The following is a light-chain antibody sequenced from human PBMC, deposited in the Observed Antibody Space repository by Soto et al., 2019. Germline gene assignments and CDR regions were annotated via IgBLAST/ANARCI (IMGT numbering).Light chain of an antibody. Sequence: QSALTQPPSASGSPGQSVTISCTGTSSDVGSYNYVSWYQQHPGKAPKLMIYEVSKRPSGVPDRLSGSKSGNTASLTVSGLQAEDEADYYCSSYAGSNNWVFGGGTKLTVL. CDR3: SSYAGSNNWV. V-gene: IGLV2-8*01. CDR2: EVS. CDR1: SSDVGSYNY. J-gene: IGLJ3*02.